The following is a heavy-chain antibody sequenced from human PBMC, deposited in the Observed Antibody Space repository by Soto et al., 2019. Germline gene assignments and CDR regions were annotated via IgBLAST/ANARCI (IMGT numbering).Heavy chain of an antibody. V-gene: IGHV3-33*01. CDR1: GFTFSNYG. Sequence: GGSLRLSCAASGFTFSNYGMSWVRQAPGKGLEWVAVIWYDGSNKYYADSVKGRFTISRDNSKNTLYLQMNSLRAEDTAVYYCASDHLYYYDSSGYYPYWGQGTLVTVSS. J-gene: IGHJ4*02. CDR2: IWYDGSNK. D-gene: IGHD3-22*01. CDR3: ASDHLYYYDSSGYYPY.